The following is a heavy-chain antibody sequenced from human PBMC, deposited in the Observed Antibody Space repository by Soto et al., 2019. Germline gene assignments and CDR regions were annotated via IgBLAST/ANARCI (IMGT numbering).Heavy chain of an antibody. Sequence: SETLPLTCSVSVGSVSSGVYYWSWIRQPAGNGLEWTWYIYTSWSTNYNPSRKSRISISVETSKNQFSLKLTAVTAADTAVYYCATLKWNHPLWCRGTMVTVSS. CDR2: IYTSWST. J-gene: IGHJ4*02. D-gene: IGHD1-1*01. V-gene: IGHV4-61*08. CDR3: ATLKWNHPL. CDR1: VGSVSSGVYY.